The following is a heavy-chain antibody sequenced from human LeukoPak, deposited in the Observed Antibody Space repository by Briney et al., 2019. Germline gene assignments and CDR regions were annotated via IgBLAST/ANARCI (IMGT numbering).Heavy chain of an antibody. CDR2: IWKDGSDE. J-gene: IGHJ4*02. D-gene: IGHD3-3*01. Sequence: GRSLRLSCAAAGFTFGDFGMHWVRQAPGKGLEWVALIWKDGSDEFYADSAKGRFTISRDNSRNTLSLQMNSLRGEDTAVYYCAREEAFQLEASLDQWGQGTLVTVSS. CDR1: GFTFGDFG. V-gene: IGHV3-33*02. CDR3: AREEAFQLEASLDQ.